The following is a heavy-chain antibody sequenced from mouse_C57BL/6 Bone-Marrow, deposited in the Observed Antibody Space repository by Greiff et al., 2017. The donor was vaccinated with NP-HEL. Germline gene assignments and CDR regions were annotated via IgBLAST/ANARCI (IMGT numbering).Heavy chain of an antibody. CDR2: IDPEDGAT. D-gene: IGHD1-1*01. V-gene: IGHV14-2*01. CDR3: ARPYYYGSPWYFDV. Sequence: VQLQQSGAELVKPGASVKLSCTASGFTIKDYYMHWVKQRTEQGLEWIGRIDPEDGATKYAPKFQGKATITADTSSNTAYLQLSSLTSEDTAVYYCARPYYYGSPWYFDVWGTGTTVTVSS. J-gene: IGHJ1*03. CDR1: GFTIKDYY.